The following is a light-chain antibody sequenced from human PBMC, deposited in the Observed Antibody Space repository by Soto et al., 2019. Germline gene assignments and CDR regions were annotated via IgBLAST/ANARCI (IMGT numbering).Light chain of an antibody. CDR1: QRVSSY. Sequence: EIVMTQSPGTLSVSPGERATLSCRASQRVSSYLAWYQQKPGQAPRLLIYDASTRATRIPSRFSGSGSGTEFTLTISSLQSEDFAVYYCQQYDNWPRTFGQGTKVDIK. CDR3: QQYDNWPRT. V-gene: IGKV3-15*01. J-gene: IGKJ1*01. CDR2: DAS.